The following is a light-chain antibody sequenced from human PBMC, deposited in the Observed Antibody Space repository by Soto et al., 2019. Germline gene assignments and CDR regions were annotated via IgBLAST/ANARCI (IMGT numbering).Light chain of an antibody. CDR3: SSYTTSGTGV. Sequence: QSALTQPASVSGSPGQSITISCKGTSSDVGGYNYVSWYQQHPGKAPKLMIYEVTNRPSGVSNRFTGSKSGNTASLTISGLQAEDDADYYCSSYTTSGTGVFGGGTKLTVL. CDR2: EVT. CDR1: SSDVGGYNY. V-gene: IGLV2-14*01. J-gene: IGLJ3*02.